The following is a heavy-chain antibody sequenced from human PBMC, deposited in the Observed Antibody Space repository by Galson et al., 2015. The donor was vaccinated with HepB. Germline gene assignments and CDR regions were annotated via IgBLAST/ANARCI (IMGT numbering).Heavy chain of an antibody. CDR3: ARDRDSSGWHLIYYYYYGMDV. V-gene: IGHV3-7*03. CDR2: IKQDGSEK. D-gene: IGHD6-19*01. J-gene: IGHJ6*02. CDR1: GFTFSSYW. Sequence: SLRLSCAASGFTFSSYWMSWVRQAPGKGLEWVANIKQDGSEKYYVDSVKGRFTISRDNAKNSLYLQMNSLRAEDTAVYYCARDRDSSGWHLIYYYYYGMDVWGQGTTVTVSS.